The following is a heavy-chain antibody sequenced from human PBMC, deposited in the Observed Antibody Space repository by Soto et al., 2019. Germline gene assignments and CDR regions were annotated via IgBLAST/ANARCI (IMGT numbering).Heavy chain of an antibody. CDR2: IYSGGST. D-gene: IGHD3-16*01. Sequence: EVQLVESGGGLVQPGGSLRLSCAASGFTVSTKYMSWVRQAPGKGLERVSAIYSGGSTFYADSVRGRFTISRDNSKNTVNLQMHSLRAEDTAVYYCARDPWAADYWGQGTLVTVSS. CDR3: ARDPWAADY. V-gene: IGHV3-66*01. CDR1: GFTVSTKY. J-gene: IGHJ4*02.